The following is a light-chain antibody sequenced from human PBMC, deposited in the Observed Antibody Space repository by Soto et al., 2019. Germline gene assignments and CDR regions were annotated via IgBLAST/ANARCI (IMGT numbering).Light chain of an antibody. V-gene: IGKV3-20*01. CDR3: QQYGSSPCT. CDR1: QSVSSNY. J-gene: IGKJ1*01. CDR2: GAS. Sequence: EIVLTQSPGTLSLSPGERATLSCRASQSVSSNYLAWYQQKPGQAPRPLIYGASSRATGIPDRFSGSGAGTDCTLTISRLEPEDFAVYYWQQYGSSPCTFGQGTKEEIK.